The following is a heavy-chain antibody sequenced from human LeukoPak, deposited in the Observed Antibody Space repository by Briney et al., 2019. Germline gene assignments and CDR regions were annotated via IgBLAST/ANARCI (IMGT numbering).Heavy chain of an antibody. J-gene: IGHJ3*02. V-gene: IGHV3-20*04. CDR1: GGSFSGYY. D-gene: IGHD1-7*01. CDR2: INWNGGST. CDR3: ARVLELGAFDI. Sequence: PSETLSLTCAVYGGSFSGYYWSWIRQPSGKGLEWVSGINWNGGSTDYADSVKGRFTTSRDNAKNSLYLQMNSLRAEDTALYYCARVLELGAFDIWGQGTMVTVSS.